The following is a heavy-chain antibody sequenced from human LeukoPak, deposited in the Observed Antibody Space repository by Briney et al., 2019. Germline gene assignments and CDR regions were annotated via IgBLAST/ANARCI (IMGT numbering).Heavy chain of an antibody. CDR1: GFTFSDYY. CDR3: ATHDLVVPDY. D-gene: IGHD2-15*01. V-gene: IGHV3-11*01. CDR2: ISSSGSTI. J-gene: IGHJ4*02. Sequence: GGSLRLSCAASGFTFSDYYMIWIRQATGKGLEWVSYISSSGSTIYYADSVKGRFTISRDNAKNSLYLQMNSLRAEDTAVYYCATHDLVVPDYWGQGTLVTVSS.